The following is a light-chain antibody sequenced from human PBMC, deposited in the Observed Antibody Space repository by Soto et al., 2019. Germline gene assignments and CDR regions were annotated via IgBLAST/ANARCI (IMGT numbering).Light chain of an antibody. J-gene: IGKJ2*01. Sequence: EIMMTQSPATLSVSPGERATLSCRASQSVSSSLAWYQQKPGQAPRLLIYGASTRATGIPARFSGRGSGTEFTLTISSLQSEDCAVYYCQQCNDWPHTFGQGTKLEIK. CDR3: QQCNDWPHT. CDR1: QSVSSS. CDR2: GAS. V-gene: IGKV3-15*01.